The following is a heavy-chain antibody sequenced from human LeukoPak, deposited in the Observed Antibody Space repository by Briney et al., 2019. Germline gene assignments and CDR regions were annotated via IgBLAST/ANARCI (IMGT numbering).Heavy chain of an antibody. V-gene: IGHV3-30*02. Sequence: PGGSLRLSCAASGFTFSSYGMHWVRQAPGKGLEWVAFIRYDGSNKYYADSVKGRFTISRDNSKNTLYLQMNNLRVDDAAVYYCARHWVWGQGTLVTVSS. CDR3: ARHWV. CDR2: IRYDGSNK. CDR1: GFTFSSYG. J-gene: IGHJ4*02. D-gene: IGHD3-16*01.